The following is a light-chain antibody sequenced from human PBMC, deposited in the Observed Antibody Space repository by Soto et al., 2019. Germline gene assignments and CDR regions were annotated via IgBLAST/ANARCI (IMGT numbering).Light chain of an antibody. CDR1: QTVSSSY. Sequence: EIVLTQSPGTLSLSPGERATLSCRASQTVSSSYLAWYQQKPGQAPRLLIYGASSRATGIPDRFSGSGSGTDFTLPISRLEPEDFAVYYCQQSGSSPTWTFGQGTTVEIK. V-gene: IGKV3-20*01. CDR2: GAS. CDR3: QQSGSSPTWT. J-gene: IGKJ1*01.